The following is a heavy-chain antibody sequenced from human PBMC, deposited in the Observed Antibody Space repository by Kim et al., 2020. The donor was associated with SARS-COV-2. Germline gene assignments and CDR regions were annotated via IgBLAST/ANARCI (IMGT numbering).Heavy chain of an antibody. Sequence: GASLRLSCAASGFTFAGSVMHWFRQAPGKGLQWVALVSGDGGTTYYADSVKGRFTISRDNSKDSLYLQMNSLRTDDTAFYYCSKASGWLPTYWGQGTLVTVSS. J-gene: IGHJ4*02. CDR2: VSGDGGTT. V-gene: IGHV3-43*02. CDR3: SKASGWLPTY. D-gene: IGHD6-19*01. CDR1: GFTFAGSV.